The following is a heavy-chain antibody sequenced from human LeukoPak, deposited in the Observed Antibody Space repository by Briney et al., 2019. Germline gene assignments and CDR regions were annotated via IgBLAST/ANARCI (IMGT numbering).Heavy chain of an antibody. D-gene: IGHD5-18*01. V-gene: IGHV4-4*02. CDR3: ARDVRLPRRAFDT. J-gene: IGHJ3*02. CDR1: GGSISSSNW. CDR2: IYHSGTT. Sequence: SGTLSLTCAVSGGSISSSNWWIWVRQPPGKGLEWIGEIYHSGTTNYNPSLKSRVTISVDKSKNQFSLKLSSVTAADTAVYYCARDVRLPRRAFDTWGQGTMVTVSS.